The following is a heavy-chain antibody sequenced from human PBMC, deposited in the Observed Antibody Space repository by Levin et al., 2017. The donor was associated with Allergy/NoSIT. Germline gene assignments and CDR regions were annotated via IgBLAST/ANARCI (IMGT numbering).Heavy chain of an antibody. CDR3: ARDRYYDNSGYYYESEH. Sequence: PAASVKVSCKASGGTFGNYGISWVRQAPGQGLEWMGGIIPILGTSKPAQKFQGRVTITADESTSTAYMELSSLRSDDTAVYYCARDRYYDNSGYYYESEHWGQGTLVTVSS. CDR1: GGTFGNYG. J-gene: IGHJ4*02. D-gene: IGHD3-22*01. CDR2: IIPILGTS. V-gene: IGHV1-69*13.